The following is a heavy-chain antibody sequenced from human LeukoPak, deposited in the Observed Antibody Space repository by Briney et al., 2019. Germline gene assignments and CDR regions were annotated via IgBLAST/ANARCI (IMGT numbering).Heavy chain of an antibody. CDR1: GFSFHRCD. CDR2: ISTILDAI. J-gene: IGHJ1*01. CDR3: APPAAGLYRTISTEYFKH. D-gene: IGHD2-2*01. Sequence: GGSLRLSCAASGFSFHRCDMYWVRQAPGKGLEWVSYISTILDAIYYAASVKGRFNISRDNAKTSVSLQMNNLRVEDTATYYWAPPAAGLYRTISTEYFKHWGQGTLVTVSS. V-gene: IGHV3-48*03.